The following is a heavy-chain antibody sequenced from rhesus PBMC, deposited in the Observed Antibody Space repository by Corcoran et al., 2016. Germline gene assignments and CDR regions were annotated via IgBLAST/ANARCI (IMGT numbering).Heavy chain of an antibody. Sequence: QLQLQESGPGLVKPSETLSVTCAVSGGSISSNYWSWIRQPPGKGLEWIGRIYGSGRRTNYNPSLKSRVTLSVDTSKNQLSLKLSSVTAADTAVYYCARFSIAAATFDYWGQGVLVTVSS. CDR3: ARFSIAAATFDY. J-gene: IGHJ4*01. CDR2: IYGSGRRT. D-gene: IGHD6-25*01. CDR1: GGSISSNY. V-gene: IGHV4-169*01.